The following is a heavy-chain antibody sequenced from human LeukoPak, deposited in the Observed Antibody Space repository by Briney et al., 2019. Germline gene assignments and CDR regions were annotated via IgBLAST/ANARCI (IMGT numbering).Heavy chain of an antibody. V-gene: IGHV3-48*03. CDR3: AKSGLNRFDY. J-gene: IGHJ4*02. D-gene: IGHD2-15*01. Sequence: GGSLRLSCAASGFTFSSYEMNWVRQAPGKGLEWVSYISSSGSTTYYAYSVMGRFTISRDNSKNTLYLQLNSLRAEDTAVYYCAKSGLNRFDYWGQGTLVTVSS. CDR1: GFTFSSYE. CDR2: ISSSGSTT.